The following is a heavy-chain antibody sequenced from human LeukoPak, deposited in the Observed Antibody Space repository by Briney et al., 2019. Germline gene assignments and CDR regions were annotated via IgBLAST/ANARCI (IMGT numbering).Heavy chain of an antibody. CDR1: GYSFTSYW. J-gene: IGHJ5*02. CDR2: IYPGDSDT. D-gene: IGHD2-2*01. CDR3: ARLGCSSTSCYEDGWFDP. Sequence: GESLKISCKGSGYSFTSYWIGWVRQMPGKGPEWMVIIYPGDSDTRYSPSFQGQVTISADKSISTAYLQWSSLKASDTAMYYCARLGCSSTSCYEDGWFDPWGQGTLVTVSS. V-gene: IGHV5-51*01.